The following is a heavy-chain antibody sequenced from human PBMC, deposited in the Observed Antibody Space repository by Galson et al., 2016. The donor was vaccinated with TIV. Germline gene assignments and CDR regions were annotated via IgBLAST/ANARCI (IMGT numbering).Heavy chain of an antibody. J-gene: IGHJ3*02. D-gene: IGHD5-18*01. CDR2: TRHDGSNK. V-gene: IGHV3-30*02. CDR1: GFTFSIYG. CDR3: AKGGSAFSYGYAFDM. Sequence: SLRLSCAASGFTFSIYGMHWVRQAPGKGLEWVTFTRHDGSNKFYANSVKGRFTISRDNSKNTLYLQMHSLRAEDTALYFCAKGGSAFSYGYAFDMWGQGTMVTVSS.